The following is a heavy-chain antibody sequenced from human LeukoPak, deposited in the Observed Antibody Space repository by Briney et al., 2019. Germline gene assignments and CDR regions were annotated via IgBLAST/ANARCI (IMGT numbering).Heavy chain of an antibody. CDR1: GFTVSSNH. Sequence: PGGSLRLSCAASGFTVSSNHMSWVRQAPGKGLEWLSVIYSGGSTYHADSLKGRFTISRDNSKNTLYLQMNSLRAEDTAVYYCAKGSGSYYYWYFDLWGRGTLVTVSS. D-gene: IGHD3-10*01. CDR3: AKGSGSYYYWYFDL. J-gene: IGHJ2*01. V-gene: IGHV3-66*01. CDR2: IYSGGST.